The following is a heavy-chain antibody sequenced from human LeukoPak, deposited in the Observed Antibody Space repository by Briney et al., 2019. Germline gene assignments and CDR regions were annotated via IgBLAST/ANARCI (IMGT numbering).Heavy chain of an antibody. CDR3: ARDLRRENIAAAGTGPAFDY. D-gene: IGHD6-13*01. Sequence: GGSLRLSCAASGFTFSSYDMHWVRQATGKGLEWVSAIGTAGDTYYPGSVKGRFTISRENAKNSLYLQMNSLRAGDTAVYYCARDLRRENIAAAGTGPAFDYWGQGTLVTVSS. CDR2: IGTAGDT. CDR1: GFTFSSYD. V-gene: IGHV3-13*01. J-gene: IGHJ4*02.